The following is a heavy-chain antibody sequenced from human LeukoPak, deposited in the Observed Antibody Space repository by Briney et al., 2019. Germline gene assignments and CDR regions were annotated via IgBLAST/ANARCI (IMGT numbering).Heavy chain of an antibody. V-gene: IGHV7-4-1*02. J-gene: IGHJ4*02. CDR2: IDTNTGNP. CDR1: GYSFISYG. CDR3: ARGLGDYNTDWFPVSGY. Sequence: GASVKVSCKASGYSFISYGINWVRQAPGQGLEWMGWIDTNTGNPTYAQGFTGRFVFSMDTSVSTAYLQISSLKAEDSAVYYCARGLGDYNTDWFPVSGYWGQGTPVTVSS. D-gene: IGHD3-9*01.